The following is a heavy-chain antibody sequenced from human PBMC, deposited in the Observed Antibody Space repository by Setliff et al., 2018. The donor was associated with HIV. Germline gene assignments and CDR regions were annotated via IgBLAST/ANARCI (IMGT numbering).Heavy chain of an antibody. D-gene: IGHD2-2*01. Sequence: KTSETLSLTCTVSSGSISSGYYYWSWIRQHPGKGLEWIGYIYYSGNPFYNPSLRSRVTISLDTSKNQFSLKLSSVTAADTAVYYCARGFDYAQRPPLYYFDYWGQGTLVTVSS. J-gene: IGHJ4*02. V-gene: IGHV4-31*03. CDR2: IYYSGNP. CDR1: SGSISSGYYY. CDR3: ARGFDYAQRPPLYYFDY.